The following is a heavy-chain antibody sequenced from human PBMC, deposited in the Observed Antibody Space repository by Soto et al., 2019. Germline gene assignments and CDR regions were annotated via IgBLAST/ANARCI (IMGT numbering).Heavy chain of an antibody. CDR3: ARHYSSGSRNLFDP. CDR1: GYTFTVSY. V-gene: IGHV1-2*02. CDR2: INPKSGGT. Sequence: ASGKVTCKASGYTFTVSYMHWVRQAPGQGLEWMGWINPKSGGTMYPQKFQGRVTMTWDTSISTAYMALTRLRSDDTAVFYCARHYSSGSRNLFDPPAQRTLVTVSS. J-gene: IGHJ5*02. D-gene: IGHD6-19*01.